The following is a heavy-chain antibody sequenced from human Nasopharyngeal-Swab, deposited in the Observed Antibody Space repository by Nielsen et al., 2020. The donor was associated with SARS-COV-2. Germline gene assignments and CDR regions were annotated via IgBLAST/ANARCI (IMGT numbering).Heavy chain of an antibody. Sequence: WIRQPTGKGLEWIGSIYYSGSTYYNPSLKSRVTISVDPSKNQFSLKLRSVTAADRAVYYCARERGRGGIWNYYYYYMDVWGKGTTVTVSS. CDR2: IYYSGST. D-gene: IGHD3-10*01. CDR3: ARERGRGGIWNYYYYYMDV. J-gene: IGHJ6*03. V-gene: IGHV4-39*07.